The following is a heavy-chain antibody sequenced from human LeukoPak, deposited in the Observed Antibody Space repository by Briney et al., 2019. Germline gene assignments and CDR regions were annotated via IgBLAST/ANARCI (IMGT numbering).Heavy chain of an antibody. CDR2: IYYSGST. CDR3: ARVDPYYDFWSGSNYCYYMDV. Sequence: SETLSLTCTVSGGSISSYYWSWIRQPPGKGLEWIGYIYYSGSTNYNPSLKSRVTISVDTSKNQFSLKLSSVTAADTAVYYCARVDPYYDFWSGSNYCYYMDVWGKGTTVTVSS. CDR1: GGSISSYY. V-gene: IGHV4-59*01. J-gene: IGHJ6*03. D-gene: IGHD3-3*01.